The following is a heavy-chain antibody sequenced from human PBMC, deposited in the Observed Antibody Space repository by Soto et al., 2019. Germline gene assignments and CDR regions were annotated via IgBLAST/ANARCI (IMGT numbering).Heavy chain of an antibody. CDR1: GFTFSNAW. CDR2: IKSKTDGGTT. V-gene: IGHV3-15*01. CDR3: TTRGRYCSGGSCYPFDY. D-gene: IGHD2-15*01. Sequence: PGGSLRLSCAASGFTFSNAWMSWVRQAPGKGLEWVGRIKSKTDGGTTDYAAPVKGRFTISRDDSKNTLYLQMNSLKTEDTAVYYCTTRGRYCSGGSCYPFDYWGQGTLVTVSS. J-gene: IGHJ4*02.